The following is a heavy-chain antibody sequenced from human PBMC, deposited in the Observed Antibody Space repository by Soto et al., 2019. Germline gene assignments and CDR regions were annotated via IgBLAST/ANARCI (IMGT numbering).Heavy chain of an antibody. V-gene: IGHV4-4*02. Sequence: SETLSLTCAVSGGSISSSNWWSWVRQPPGKGLEWIGEIYHSGSTNYNPSLKSRVTISVDKSKNQFSLKLSSVTAADTAVYYCASYGAALSYFDYWGQGTLVTVSS. CDR2: IYHSGST. CDR1: GGSISSSNW. D-gene: IGHD2-15*01. CDR3: ASYGAALSYFDY. J-gene: IGHJ4*02.